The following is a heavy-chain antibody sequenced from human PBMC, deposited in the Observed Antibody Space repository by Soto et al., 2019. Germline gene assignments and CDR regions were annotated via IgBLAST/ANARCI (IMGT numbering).Heavy chain of an antibody. V-gene: IGHV1-18*01. CDR1: GYTFITNG. CDR2: ISPANGDK. J-gene: IGHJ2*01. CDR3: ARGRYFATTHRQWWYFDF. Sequence: QVELVQSGPEVKRPGASVKVSCKTSGYTFITNGINWVRQAPGQGPEWMGWISPANGDKKYAQKFKDRVTLTSETSTDTVYMELTNLRSDDTAVYFCARGRYFATTHRQWWYFDFWGRGTLVTVSS. D-gene: IGHD3-10*01.